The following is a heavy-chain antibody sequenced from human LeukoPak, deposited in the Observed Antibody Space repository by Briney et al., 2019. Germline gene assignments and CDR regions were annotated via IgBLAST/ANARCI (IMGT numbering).Heavy chain of an antibody. V-gene: IGHV3-21*01. Sequence: GGSLRLSCAASGFTFSSYSMNWVRQAPGKGLEWVSSISSSSSYIYYADSVKGRFTISRDNAKNSLYLQMNSLRAEDTAVYYCARDRAAVAGEFDYWGQGTLVTVSS. CDR1: GFTFSSYS. CDR3: ARDRAAVAGEFDY. D-gene: IGHD6-19*01. CDR2: ISSSSSYI. J-gene: IGHJ4*02.